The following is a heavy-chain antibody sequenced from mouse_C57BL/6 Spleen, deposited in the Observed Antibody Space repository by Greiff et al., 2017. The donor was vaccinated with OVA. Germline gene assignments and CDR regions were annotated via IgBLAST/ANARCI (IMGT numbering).Heavy chain of an antibody. CDR2: IYPGDGDT. D-gene: IGHD4-1*01. V-gene: IGHV1-82*01. CDR3: ARHAGTTYYAMDY. Sequence: VQLQQSGPELVKPGASVKISCKASGYAFSSSWMNWVKQRPGTGLEWIGRIYPGDGDTTYNGKFKGKATLTADKSSSTAYMQLSSLTSEDSAVYFGARHAGTTYYAMDYWGQGTSVTVSS. CDR1: GYAFSSSW. J-gene: IGHJ4*01.